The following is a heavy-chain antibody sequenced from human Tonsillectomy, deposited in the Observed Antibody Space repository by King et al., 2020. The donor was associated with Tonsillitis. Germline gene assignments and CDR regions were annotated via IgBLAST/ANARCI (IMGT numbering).Heavy chain of an antibody. J-gene: IGHJ4*02. CDR3: AKEMGGVVVPGAIDY. CDR1: RFTFSNYT. Sequence: VQLVESGGGLVQPGGSLRLSCAASRFTFSNYTMSWVRQAPGKGLESVSAISGSGGSTYYADSVKGRFTISRDNSKNTLYLQMNSLRAEDTAVYYCAKEMGGVVVPGAIDYWGQGTLVTVSS. V-gene: IGHV3-23*04. CDR2: ISGSGGST. D-gene: IGHD2-2*01.